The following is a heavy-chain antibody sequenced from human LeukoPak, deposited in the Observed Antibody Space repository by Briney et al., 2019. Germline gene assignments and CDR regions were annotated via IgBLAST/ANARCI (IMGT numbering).Heavy chain of an antibody. D-gene: IGHD6-19*01. J-gene: IGHJ4*02. V-gene: IGHV3-48*04. CDR1: GFTFSSYS. CDR3: ARDRKFSGYLDY. Sequence: GGSLRLSCAASGFTFSSYSINWARQAPGKGLEWVSYISSSSSTIYYADSVKGRFTISRDNAKNSLYLQMNSLRAEATAVYYFARDRKFSGYLDYWGQGTLVTVSS. CDR2: ISSSSSTI.